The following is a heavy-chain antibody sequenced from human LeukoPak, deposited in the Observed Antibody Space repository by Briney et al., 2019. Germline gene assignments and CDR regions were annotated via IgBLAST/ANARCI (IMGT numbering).Heavy chain of an antibody. CDR1: GYTFTGYY. CDR2: INPNSGGT. Sequence: GASVKVSCKASGYTFTGYYMHWVRQAPGQGLEWMGRINPNSGGTSYAQKFQGRVTMTRDTSISTAYMELSRLRSDDTAVYYCARGLGRITMIVVVPRFDPWGQGTLVTVSS. CDR3: ARGLGRITMIVVVPRFDP. V-gene: IGHV1-2*06. D-gene: IGHD3-22*01. J-gene: IGHJ5*02.